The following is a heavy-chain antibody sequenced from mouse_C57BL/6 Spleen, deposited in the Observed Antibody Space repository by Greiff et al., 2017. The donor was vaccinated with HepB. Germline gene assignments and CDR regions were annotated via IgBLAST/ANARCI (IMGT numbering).Heavy chain of an antibody. CDR2: IHPNSGST. V-gene: IGHV1-64*01. D-gene: IGHD2-3*01. CDR1: GYTFTSYW. Sequence: VKLVESGAELVKPGASVKLSCKASGYTFTSYWMHWVKQRPGQGLEWIGMIHPNSGSTNYNEKFKSKATLTVDKSSSTAYMQLSSLTSEDSAVYYCARWLLPMDYWGQGTSVTVSS. J-gene: IGHJ4*01. CDR3: ARWLLPMDY.